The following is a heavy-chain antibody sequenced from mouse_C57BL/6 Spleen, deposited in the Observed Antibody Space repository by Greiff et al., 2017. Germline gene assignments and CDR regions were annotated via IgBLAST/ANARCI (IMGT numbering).Heavy chain of an antibody. CDR1: GYTFTSYN. J-gene: IGHJ2*01. Sequence: QVQLQQSGAELVRPGASVKMSCKASGYTFTSYNMHWVKQTPRQGLEWIGAIYPGNGDTSYNQKFKGKATLTVDKSSSTAYMQLSSLTSEDSAVYFCARDYYYGSSLYYFDYWGQGTTLTVSS. CDR3: ARDYYYGSSLYYFDY. CDR2: IYPGNGDT. V-gene: IGHV1-12*01. D-gene: IGHD1-1*01.